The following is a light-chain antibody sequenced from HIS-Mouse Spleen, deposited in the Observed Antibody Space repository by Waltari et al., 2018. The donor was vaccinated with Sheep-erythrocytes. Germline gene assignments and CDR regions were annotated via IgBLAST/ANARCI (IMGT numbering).Light chain of an antibody. V-gene: IGLV2-11*01. CDR2: DVS. CDR1: SSDVGGYNY. CDR3: CSYAGSYNHV. J-gene: IGLJ1*01. Sequence: QSALTQPRSVSGSPGQSVTISCTGTSSDVGGYNYVSWYQQHPGKAPKHMIYDVSKRPSGLPDRCSGSKSGNTASLTISGIQAEDEADYYCCSYAGSYNHVFATGTKVTVL.